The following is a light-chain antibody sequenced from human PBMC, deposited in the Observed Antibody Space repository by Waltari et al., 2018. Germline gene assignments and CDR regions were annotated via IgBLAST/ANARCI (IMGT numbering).Light chain of an antibody. CDR1: QGISTW. V-gene: IGKV1-5*03. Sequence: DIQMTQSPSSLFASVGDRVTITCRASQGISTWLAWYQQKPGKAPNLLIYKTSSLQGGVPSRFSGSGSGTDFTLTISSLQPEDFGTYYCQRYDSAPLTFGGGTKVEIK. CDR2: KTS. CDR3: QRYDSAPLT. J-gene: IGKJ4*01.